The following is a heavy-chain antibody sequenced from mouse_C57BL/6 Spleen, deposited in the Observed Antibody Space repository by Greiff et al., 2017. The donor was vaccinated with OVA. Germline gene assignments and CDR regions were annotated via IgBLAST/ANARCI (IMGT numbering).Heavy chain of an antibody. J-gene: IGHJ4*01. V-gene: IGHV1-80*01. D-gene: IGHD2-5*01. CDR3: ARTYYSNHYAMDY. CDR2: IYPGDGDT. CDR1: GYAFSSYW. Sequence: LEESGAELVKPGASVKISCKASGYAFSSYWMNWVKQRPGKGLEWIGQIYPGDGDTNYNGKFKGKATLTADKSSSTAYMQLSSLTSEDSAVYFCARTYYSNHYAMDYWGQGTSVTVSS.